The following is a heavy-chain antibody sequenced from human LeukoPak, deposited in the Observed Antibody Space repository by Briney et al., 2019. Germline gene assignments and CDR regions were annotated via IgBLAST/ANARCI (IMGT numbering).Heavy chain of an antibody. CDR2: IYYSGST. CDR1: GGSISSGDYY. CDR3: ARGEYYYDSSGYYISTYYFDY. Sequence: PSETLSLTCTVSGGSISSGDYYWNWIRQPPGKGLEWIGYIYYSGSTYYNPSLKSRVTMSVDTSKNQFSLKLSSVTAADTAVYYCARGEYYYDSSGYYISTYYFDYWGQGTLVTVSS. D-gene: IGHD3-22*01. V-gene: IGHV4-30-4*02. J-gene: IGHJ4*02.